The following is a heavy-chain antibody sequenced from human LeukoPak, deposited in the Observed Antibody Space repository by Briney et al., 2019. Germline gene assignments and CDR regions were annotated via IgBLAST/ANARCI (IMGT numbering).Heavy chain of an antibody. CDR3: ARGDPTYYYDSSGYYYGSRPGDYYYYYMDV. CDR2: INTYNGNT. D-gene: IGHD3-22*01. J-gene: IGHJ6*03. V-gene: IGHV1-18*01. Sequence: ASVKVSCKASGYIFTSYGISWVRQAPGQGLEWMGWINTYNGNTKYAQKVQGRVTMTTDTSTSTAYMELRSLRSDDTAVYYCARGDPTYYYDSSGYYYGSRPGDYYYYYMDVWGKGTTVTVSS. CDR1: GYIFTSYG.